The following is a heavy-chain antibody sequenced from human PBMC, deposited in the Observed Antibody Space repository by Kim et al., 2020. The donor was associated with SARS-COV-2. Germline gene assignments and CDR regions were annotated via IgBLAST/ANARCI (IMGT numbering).Heavy chain of an antibody. CDR2: ISGSGGST. V-gene: IGHV3-23*01. D-gene: IGHD2-15*01. J-gene: IGHJ4*02. Sequence: GGSLRLSCAASGFTFSSYAMSWVRQAPGKGLEWVSAISGSGGSTYYADSVKGRFTISRDNSKNTLYLQMNSLRAEDTAVYYCAPRGGGYCSGGSCYSFYWGQGTLVTVSS. CDR3: APRGGGYCSGGSCYSFY. CDR1: GFTFSSYA.